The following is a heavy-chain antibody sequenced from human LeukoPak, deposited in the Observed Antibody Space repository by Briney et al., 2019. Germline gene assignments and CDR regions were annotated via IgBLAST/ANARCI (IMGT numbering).Heavy chain of an antibody. CDR3: TREGRGSDAFDY. D-gene: IGHD3-16*01. Sequence: PGGSLRLSCAASGFTFSNYAMNWVRQAPGKGLEWVSVISGSGDTTYYADSVKGRFTISRDDSRRIVYLQMNSLKTEDTAVYYCTREGRGSDAFDYWGQGTLVTVSS. J-gene: IGHJ4*02. V-gene: IGHV3-23*01. CDR2: ISGSGDTT. CDR1: GFTFSNYA.